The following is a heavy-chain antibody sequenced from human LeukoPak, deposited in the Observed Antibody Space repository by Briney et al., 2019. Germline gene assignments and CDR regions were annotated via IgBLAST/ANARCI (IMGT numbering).Heavy chain of an antibody. CDR3: AREIRGYSDY. J-gene: IGHJ4*02. V-gene: IGHV1-69*13. D-gene: IGHD5-18*01. CDR1: GGTFSSYA. CDR2: IIPIFGTA. Sequence: GASVKVSCKASGGTFSSYAISWVRQAPGQGLEWMGGIIPIFGTANYAQKFQGRVTITADGSTSTAYMELSSLRSEDTAVYYCAREIRGYSDYWGQGTLVTVSS.